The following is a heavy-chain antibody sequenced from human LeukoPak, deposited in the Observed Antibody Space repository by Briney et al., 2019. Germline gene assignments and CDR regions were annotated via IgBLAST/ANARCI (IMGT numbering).Heavy chain of an antibody. CDR1: GFTFSSYS. J-gene: IGHJ4*02. D-gene: IGHD5-18*01. CDR3: ARDNGNGYLGS. Sequence: PGGSLRLSCAASGFTFSSYSMNWVRQAPGKGLEWVSYISSSSSTIYYADSVKGRFTISRDNAKNSLYLQMNSLRAEDTAVYYCARDNGNGYLGSWGQGTLVTVSS. V-gene: IGHV3-48*01. CDR2: ISSSSSTI.